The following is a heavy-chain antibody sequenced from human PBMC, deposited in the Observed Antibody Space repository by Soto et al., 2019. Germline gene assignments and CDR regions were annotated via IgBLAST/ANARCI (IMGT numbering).Heavy chain of an antibody. J-gene: IGHJ4*02. Sequence: ASVKVSCKASGYTFTGYYMHWVRQATGQGLEWMGWINPNSGGTNYAQKFQGWVTMTRDTSISTAYMELSRLRSDDTAVYYCARENYYDSSGYAIDYWGQGTLVTVSS. CDR2: INPNSGGT. D-gene: IGHD3-22*01. V-gene: IGHV1-2*04. CDR1: GYTFTGYY. CDR3: ARENYYDSSGYAIDY.